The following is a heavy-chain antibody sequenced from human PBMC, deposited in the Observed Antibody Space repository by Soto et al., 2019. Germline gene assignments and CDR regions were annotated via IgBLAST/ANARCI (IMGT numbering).Heavy chain of an antibody. V-gene: IGHV4-34*01. CDR2: INHSGST. D-gene: IGHD2-2*01. CDR1: GGSFSGYY. Sequence: QVQLQQWGAGLLKPSETLSLTCAVYGGSFSGYYWSWIRQPPGKGLEWIGEINHSGSTNYNPSLRSRAPLALATAKNQFSLKLSAVTAADTAVYYCARPLGVVVPAASDAFDIWGQGTMVTVSS. J-gene: IGHJ3*02. CDR3: ARPLGVVVPAASDAFDI.